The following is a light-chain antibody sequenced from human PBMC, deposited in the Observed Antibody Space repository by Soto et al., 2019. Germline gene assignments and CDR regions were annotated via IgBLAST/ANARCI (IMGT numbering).Light chain of an antibody. CDR3: SSYTSSSIDYV. J-gene: IGLJ1*01. V-gene: IGLV2-14*01. CDR1: SSDVGGYNY. CDR2: EVS. Sequence: QSALTQPASVSGSPGQSITISCTGTSSDVGGYNYVSWYQQHPGKAPKLMIYEVSNRPAGFSNRFSGSKSGNTASLTISGLPAEYEADYYCSSYTSSSIDYVFGTGTKLTVL.